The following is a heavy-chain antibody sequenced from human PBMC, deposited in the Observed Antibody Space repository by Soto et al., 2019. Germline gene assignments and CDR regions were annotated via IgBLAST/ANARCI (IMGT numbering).Heavy chain of an antibody. J-gene: IGHJ4*02. CDR3: ASGYNWNRRPILYYLDY. CDR1: GFTFSDYY. V-gene: IGHV3-11*01. CDR2: ISSSGSTI. Sequence: PGGSLRLSCAASGFTFSDYYMSWIRQAPGKGLEWVSYISSSGSTIYYADSVKGRFTISRDNAKNSLYLQMNSLRAEDTAVYYCASGYNWNRRPILYYLDYWGQGTLVTVSS. D-gene: IGHD1-20*01.